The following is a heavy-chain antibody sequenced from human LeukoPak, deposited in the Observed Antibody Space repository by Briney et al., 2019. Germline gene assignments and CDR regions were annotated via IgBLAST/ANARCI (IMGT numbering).Heavy chain of an antibody. Sequence: GGSLRLSCAASGFTFSSYSMNWVRQAPGRGLEWVSYISSSGTIYYADSVKGRFTISRDNAKNSLYLQMNRLRDEDTAVYYCARDTTSNWYWINWGQGTLVTVSS. CDR3: ARDTTSNWYWIN. D-gene: IGHD6-13*01. CDR2: ISSSGTI. J-gene: IGHJ4*02. V-gene: IGHV3-48*02. CDR1: GFTFSSYS.